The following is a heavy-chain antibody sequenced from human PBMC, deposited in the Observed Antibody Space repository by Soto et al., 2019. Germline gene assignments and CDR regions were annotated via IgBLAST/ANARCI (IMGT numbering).Heavy chain of an antibody. V-gene: IGHV3-23*01. Sequence: GGSLRLSCAASGFTFSDYFMSWIRQAPGKGLEWVSVISGSGGSTHYADSVKGRSTISRDNSKNTLYLQVNSLRAEDTAVYYCAKEADISGYHPDYWGQGTQVTVSS. CDR3: AKEADISGYHPDY. D-gene: IGHD3-22*01. CDR2: ISGSGGST. J-gene: IGHJ4*02. CDR1: GFTFSDYF.